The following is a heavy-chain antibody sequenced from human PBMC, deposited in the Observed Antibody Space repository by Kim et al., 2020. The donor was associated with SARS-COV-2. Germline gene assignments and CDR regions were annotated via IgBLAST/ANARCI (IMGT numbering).Heavy chain of an antibody. CDR3: AKDLRLQWFGVSDY. Sequence: GGSLRLSCAASGFTFSSYAMTWVRQAPGKGLEWVSAISGSGGRTYYADSVKGRFTISRDNSKNTLYLQMSSLRAEGTAVYYCAKDLRLQWFGVSDYWGQGPLVTVSS. D-gene: IGHD3-10*01. V-gene: IGHV3-23*01. CDR2: ISGSGGRT. J-gene: IGHJ4*02. CDR1: GFTFSSYA.